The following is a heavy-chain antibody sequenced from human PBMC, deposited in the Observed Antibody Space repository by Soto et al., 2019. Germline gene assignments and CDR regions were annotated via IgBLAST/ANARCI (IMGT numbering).Heavy chain of an antibody. D-gene: IGHD4-17*01. Sequence: EVQLLESGGGLVHPGGSLRLSCAASGFRFSHYSMNWAPQAPGKGLEWVSYITSSGDSIYYADSVKGRFTVSRDNAKNSLFLQLNSLRDEDTAVYYCARLPKGSTVTSWGQGTLVTVSS. CDR2: ITSSGDSI. V-gene: IGHV3-48*02. CDR3: ARLPKGSTVTS. CDR1: GFRFSHYS. J-gene: IGHJ4*02.